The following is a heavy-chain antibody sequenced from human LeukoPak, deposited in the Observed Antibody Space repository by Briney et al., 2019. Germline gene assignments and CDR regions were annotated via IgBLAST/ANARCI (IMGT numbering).Heavy chain of an antibody. CDR3: ARVFTYDYDNNGPGG. D-gene: IGHD3-22*01. Sequence: PGGSLRLSCAASGFTFSSYGMHWVRQAPGKGLEWVAFIRYDGSNKYYADSVKGRFTISRDNSKDTLYLQMNSLRAEDTAVYYCARVFTYDYDNNGPGGWGQGTLVTVSS. J-gene: IGHJ4*02. V-gene: IGHV3-30*02. CDR1: GFTFSSYG. CDR2: IRYDGSNK.